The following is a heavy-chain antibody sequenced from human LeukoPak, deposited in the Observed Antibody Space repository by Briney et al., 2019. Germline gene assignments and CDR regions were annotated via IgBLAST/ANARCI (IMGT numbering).Heavy chain of an antibody. D-gene: IGHD2-2*01. CDR2: IDPSDSYT. J-gene: IGHJ3*02. V-gene: IGHV5-10-1*01. Sequence: GESLKISCKGSGYIFTSYWISWVRQMPGKGLEWMGRIDPSDSYTNYIPSFQGHVTISADKSISTAYLQWSSLKAPDTAMYYCARGGAVERYCSSTSCYWVDAFDIWGQGTMVTVSS. CDR1: GYIFTSYW. CDR3: ARGGAVERYCSSTSCYWVDAFDI.